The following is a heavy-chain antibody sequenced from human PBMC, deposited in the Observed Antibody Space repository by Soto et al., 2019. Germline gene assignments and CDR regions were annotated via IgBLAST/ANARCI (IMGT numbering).Heavy chain of an antibody. D-gene: IGHD3-9*01. Sequence: EVQLVESGGGLVQPGGSLRLSCAASGFTFSSYWMHWVRQAPGKGLVWVSRINSDGSSTSYADSVKGRFTISRDNAKNPLYLQMNSLRAEDTAVYYCARVVSYYDIWTGYQTLQYFDYWGQGTLVTVSS. J-gene: IGHJ4*02. V-gene: IGHV3-74*01. CDR3: ARVVSYYDIWTGYQTLQYFDY. CDR1: GFTFSSYW. CDR2: INSDGSST.